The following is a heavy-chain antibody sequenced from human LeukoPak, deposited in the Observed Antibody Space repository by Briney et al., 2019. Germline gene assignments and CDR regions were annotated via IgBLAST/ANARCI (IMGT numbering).Heavy chain of an antibody. CDR1: GFTFSSYS. D-gene: IGHD6-19*01. CDR2: ISSSSSTI. CDR3: ARCNSGWYYAGAFDI. Sequence: GGSLRLSCAASGFTFSSYSMNWVRQAPGKGLEWVSYISSSSSTIYYADSVKGRFTISRDNAKNSLYLQMNSLRAGDTAVYYCARCNSGWYYAGAFDIWGQGTMVTVSS. J-gene: IGHJ3*02. V-gene: IGHV3-48*04.